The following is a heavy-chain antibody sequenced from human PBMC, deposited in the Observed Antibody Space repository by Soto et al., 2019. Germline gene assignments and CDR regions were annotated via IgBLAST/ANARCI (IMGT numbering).Heavy chain of an antibody. Sequence: QVQLVESGGGVVQPGRSLRLSCAASGFTFSSYAMHWVRQAPGKGLEWVAVISYDGSNKYYADSVKGRFTISRDNSKNKLYLQMNSLRAEDTAVYYCARDEGGANDYGDTRGDWGQGTLVTVSS. CDR3: ARDEGGANDYGDTRGD. CDR2: ISYDGSNK. J-gene: IGHJ4*02. CDR1: GFTFSSYA. V-gene: IGHV3-30-3*01. D-gene: IGHD4-17*01.